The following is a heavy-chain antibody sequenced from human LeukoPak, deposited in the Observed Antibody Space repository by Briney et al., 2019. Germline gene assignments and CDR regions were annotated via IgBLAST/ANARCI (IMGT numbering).Heavy chain of an antibody. V-gene: IGHV4-59*01. CDR1: GGSISSYY. D-gene: IGHD6-13*01. CDR3: ARDKSIAAAGRRGAYYYGMDV. CDR2: IYYSGST. Sequence: KPSETLSLTCTVSGGSISSYYWSWIRQPPGKGLEWIGYIYYSGSTNYNPSLKSRVTISVDTSKNQFSLKLSSVTAADTAVYYCARDKSIAAAGRRGAYYYGMDVWGQGTTVTVSS. J-gene: IGHJ6*02.